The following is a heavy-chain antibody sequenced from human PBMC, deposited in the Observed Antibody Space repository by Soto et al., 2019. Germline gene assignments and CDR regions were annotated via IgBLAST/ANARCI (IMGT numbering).Heavy chain of an antibody. CDR1: GGSISGYY. CDR2: IYYSGST. Sequence: LSLTCSVSGGSISGYYWSWIRQLPGKGLEWIGYIYYSGSTVYNPSLKSRVTISADTSKNQFSLRLSSVTAADTAVYSCARDDQSCSHDTCSWYFNYCGQGALVTACS. J-gene: IGHJ4*01. D-gene: IGHD2-15*01. V-gene: IGHV4-59*01. CDR3: ARDDQSCSHDTCSWYFNY.